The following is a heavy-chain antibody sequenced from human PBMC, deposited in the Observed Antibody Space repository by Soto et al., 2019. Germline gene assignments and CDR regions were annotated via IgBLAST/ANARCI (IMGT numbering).Heavy chain of an antibody. D-gene: IGHD2-15*01. Sequence: GGSLRLSFAASGFTFSSYSMNWVRQAPGKGLEWVSSISSSSSYIYYADSVKGRFTISRDNAKNSLYLQMNSLRAEDTAVYYCARVSYCSGGNCYGIFDYWGQGTLVTVSS. V-gene: IGHV3-21*01. CDR2: ISSSSSYI. CDR1: GFTFSSYS. CDR3: ARVSYCSGGNCYGIFDY. J-gene: IGHJ4*02.